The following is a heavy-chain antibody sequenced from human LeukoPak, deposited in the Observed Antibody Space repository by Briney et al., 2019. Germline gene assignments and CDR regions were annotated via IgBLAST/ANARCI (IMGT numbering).Heavy chain of an antibody. D-gene: IGHD6-19*01. CDR3: AKGALWKQWLASYFDY. Sequence: GGSLRLSCAASGFTFSSYGMHWVRQAPGKGLEWVAVIWYDGSNKYYADSVKGRFTISRDNSKNTLYLQMNSLRAEDTAVYYCAKGALWKQWLASYFDYWGQGTLVTVSS. V-gene: IGHV3-33*06. J-gene: IGHJ4*02. CDR2: IWYDGSNK. CDR1: GFTFSSYG.